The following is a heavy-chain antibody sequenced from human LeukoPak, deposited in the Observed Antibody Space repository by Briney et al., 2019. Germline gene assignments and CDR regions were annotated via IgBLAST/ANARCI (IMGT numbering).Heavy chain of an antibody. V-gene: IGHV3-48*01. Sequence: GGSLRLSCAASGFTFSSYSMNWVRQAPGKGLEWVSYTGSGSSITYYADSVKGRFTISRDNAKSSLYLQMNSLRAEDTAVYYCARDLAGRVTSYGMDVWGHGTTVTVSS. J-gene: IGHJ6*02. D-gene: IGHD4-11*01. CDR1: GFTFSSYS. CDR3: ARDLAGRVTSYGMDV. CDR2: TGSGSSIT.